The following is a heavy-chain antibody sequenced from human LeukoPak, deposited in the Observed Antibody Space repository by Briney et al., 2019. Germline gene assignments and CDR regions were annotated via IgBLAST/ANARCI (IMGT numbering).Heavy chain of an antibody. CDR2: INPNSGGT. CDR1: GYTFTGYY. Sequence: ASVKVSCKASGYTFTGYYMHWVRQAPGQGLEWMGWINPNSGGTNYAQKFQGRVTMTRDTSISTAYMELSRLRSDDTAVYYCARDPGSGSPPPYGMDVWGQGTTVTVSS. J-gene: IGHJ6*02. V-gene: IGHV1-2*02. D-gene: IGHD1-26*01. CDR3: ARDPGSGSPPPYGMDV.